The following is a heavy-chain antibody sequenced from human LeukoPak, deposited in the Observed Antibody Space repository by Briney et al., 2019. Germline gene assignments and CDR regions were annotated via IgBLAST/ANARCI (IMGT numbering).Heavy chain of an antibody. J-gene: IGHJ4*02. V-gene: IGHV3-23*01. CDR3: AKTAGIAAAADFDY. Sequence: PGGTLRLSCAASGFTFSSYGMSWVRQAPGKGLEWVSAISGSGDSTYYADSVKGRFTISRDNSKSTLYLQMNSLRAEDTAVYYCAKTAGIAAAADFDYWGQGTLVTVSS. CDR2: ISGSGDST. D-gene: IGHD6-13*01. CDR1: GFTFSSYG.